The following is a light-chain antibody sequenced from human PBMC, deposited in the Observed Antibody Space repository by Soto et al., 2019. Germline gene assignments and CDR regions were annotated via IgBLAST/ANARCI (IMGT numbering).Light chain of an antibody. Sequence: QSALTQPPSVSGSPGQSVTISCTGTSSEVGSYNRVSWYQQPPGTAPKLMIYEVRNRPSGVPDRFSGSKSGNTASLTISGLQAEDEAGYYCSSYTSSSTLVFGGGTKLTVL. CDR2: EVR. CDR1: SSEVGSYNR. CDR3: SSYTSSSTLV. J-gene: IGLJ2*01. V-gene: IGLV2-18*02.